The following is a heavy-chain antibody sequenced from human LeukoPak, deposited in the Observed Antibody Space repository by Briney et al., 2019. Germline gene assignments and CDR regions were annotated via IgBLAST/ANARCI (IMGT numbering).Heavy chain of an antibody. J-gene: IGHJ3*02. Sequence: GGSLRLSCAASGFTLSSYAMSWVRQAPGKGLEWVSTISGSGGSTYYADSVKGRFTVSRDSSKNTLYLQMNSLRAEDTAVYYCATSHGSQLPYDALDIWGQGTMVTVSS. CDR2: ISGSGGST. CDR1: GFTLSSYA. D-gene: IGHD1-26*01. V-gene: IGHV3-23*01. CDR3: ATSHGSQLPYDALDI.